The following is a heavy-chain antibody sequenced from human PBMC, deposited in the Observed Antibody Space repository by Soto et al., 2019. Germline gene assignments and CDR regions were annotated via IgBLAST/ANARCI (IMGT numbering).Heavy chain of an antibody. D-gene: IGHD4-17*01. CDR1: GFSFSSYA. J-gene: IGHJ4*02. V-gene: IGHV3-23*01. CDR3: AKEAMSEHYGHTLFYY. Sequence: GGSLRLSCEASGFSFSSYALSWVRQAPGKGLEWVSTFSAGGRAYYADSVKGRFTIAKDFSKNTLHLQTNSLRAEDTAVYYCAKEAMSEHYGHTLFYYWGQGTRVTVSS. CDR2: FSAGGRA.